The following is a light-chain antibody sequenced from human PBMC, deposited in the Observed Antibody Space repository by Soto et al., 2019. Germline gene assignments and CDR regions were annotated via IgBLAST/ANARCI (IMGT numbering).Light chain of an antibody. Sequence: DIPMTQSPPSLSASVGDTVTITCRASQGISNYLAWYQQKPGKVPRLLIYGASTLQSGVPSRFSGSGSGTDFSLTISSLQPEDVATYYCQKYDDVPLTFGGGSRVEIK. CDR1: QGISNY. CDR2: GAS. V-gene: IGKV1-27*01. J-gene: IGKJ4*01. CDR3: QKYDDVPLT.